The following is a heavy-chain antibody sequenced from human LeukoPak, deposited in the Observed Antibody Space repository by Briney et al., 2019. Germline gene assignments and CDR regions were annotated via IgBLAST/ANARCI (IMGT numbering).Heavy chain of an antibody. CDR3: ATMIPPYYYYGMDV. D-gene: IGHD3-22*01. CDR2: IIPILGIA. Sequence: SVKVSCKASGGTFSSYAISWVRQAPGQGLEWMGRIIPILGIANYAQKYQGRVTMTEDTSTDTAYMELSSLRSEDTAVYYCATMIPPYYYYGMDVWGQGTTVTVSS. J-gene: IGHJ6*02. V-gene: IGHV1-69*04. CDR1: GGTFSSYA.